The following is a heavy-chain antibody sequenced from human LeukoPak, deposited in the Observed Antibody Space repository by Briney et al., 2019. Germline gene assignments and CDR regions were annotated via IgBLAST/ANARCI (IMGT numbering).Heavy chain of an antibody. CDR1: GFTFDDYA. CDR2: ISWNSGSI. Sequence: GRSLRLSCAASGFTFDDYAMHWVRQAPGKGREWVSGISWNSGSIGYADSVKGRFTISRDNAKNSLYLQMNSLRAEDTALYYCAKDSGSYPFDYWGQGTLVTVSS. V-gene: IGHV3-9*01. CDR3: AKDSGSYPFDY. J-gene: IGHJ4*02. D-gene: IGHD1-26*01.